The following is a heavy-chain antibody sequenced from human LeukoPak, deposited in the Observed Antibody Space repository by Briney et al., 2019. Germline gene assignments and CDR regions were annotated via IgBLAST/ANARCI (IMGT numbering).Heavy chain of an antibody. D-gene: IGHD3-9*01. V-gene: IGHV4-59*01. Sequence: SETLSLTCTVSGGSISSYYWSWIRQPPGKGLEWIGYIYYSGSTNYNPPLKSRVTISVDTSKNQFSLKLSSVTAADTAVYYCARVTGYTIEDYFDYWGQGTLVTVSS. CDR3: ARVTGYTIEDYFDY. J-gene: IGHJ4*02. CDR2: IYYSGST. CDR1: GGSISSYY.